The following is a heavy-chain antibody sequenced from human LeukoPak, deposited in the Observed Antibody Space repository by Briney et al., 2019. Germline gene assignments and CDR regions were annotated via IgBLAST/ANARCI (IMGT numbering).Heavy chain of an antibody. Sequence: GGSLRLSCAASGFSFSTYDMHWVRQAPGKGLEWMAFIRYDGNIKYLADSVKGRFTISRDTSKNTLYLQMNSLRAEDTAVYRCARDLWFGEPSYGMDCWGEGTTVTVCS. CDR1: GFSFSTYD. V-gene: IGHV3-30*02. J-gene: IGHJ6*04. CDR3: ARDLWFGEPSYGMDC. D-gene: IGHD3-10*01. CDR2: IRYDGNIK.